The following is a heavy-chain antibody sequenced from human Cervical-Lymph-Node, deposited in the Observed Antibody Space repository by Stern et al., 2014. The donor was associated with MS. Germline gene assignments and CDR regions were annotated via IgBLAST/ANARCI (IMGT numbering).Heavy chain of an antibody. CDR2: IYRDGDK. CDR3: AHSRVKYCRGGTCYSSLFDY. V-gene: IGHV2-5*02. CDR1: GVSLSTAGDC. Sequence: QITLKESGPTLVKPTQTLTLTCTLSGVSLSTAGDCVGWIRQPPGKGLEWLGLIYRDGDKLYSPPLKNRLTITKDTSKNQVVLTVTNVDPVDTATCYCAHSRVKYCRGGTCYSSLFDYWGQGTLVTVSS. J-gene: IGHJ4*02. D-gene: IGHD2-15*01.